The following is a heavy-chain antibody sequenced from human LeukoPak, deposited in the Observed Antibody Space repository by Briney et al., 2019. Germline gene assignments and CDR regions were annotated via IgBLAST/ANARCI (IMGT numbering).Heavy chain of an antibody. J-gene: IGHJ4*02. CDR1: GFTFSSYG. V-gene: IGHV3-21*01. D-gene: IGHD3-22*01. CDR3: ARARYDSSGYYGILDY. Sequence: PGGSLRLSCAASGFTFSSYGMSWVRQAPGKGLEWVSSITSSGIYIYYADSVKGRFTISRDNAKNSLYLQMNSLRAEDTAVYYCARARYDSSGYYGILDYWGQGTLVTVSS. CDR2: ITSSGIYI.